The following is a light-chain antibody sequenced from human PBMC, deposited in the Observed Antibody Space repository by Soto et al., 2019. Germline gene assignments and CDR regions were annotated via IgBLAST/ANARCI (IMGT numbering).Light chain of an antibody. V-gene: IGKV3-15*01. CDR1: QTVTTN. CDR3: QQYNNWPRT. Sequence: TVRTQSPATLSLSPGERVTLSCRASQTVTTNLAWYKQKSGQAPRLLIYGASTRATGIPARFSGSGSGTDFTLTISSLQSEDFAVYYCQQYNNWPRTFGQGTKVDIK. CDR2: GAS. J-gene: IGKJ1*01.